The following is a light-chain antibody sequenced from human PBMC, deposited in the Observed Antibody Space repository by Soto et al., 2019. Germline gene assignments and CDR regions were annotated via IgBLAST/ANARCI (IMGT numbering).Light chain of an antibody. J-gene: IGLJ2*01. CDR2: DDS. CDR1: VIGSIS. Sequence: SYELTQPPSVSLAPGQTASITCGGNVIGSISVHWYQQKPGQAPVLVVFDDSDRPSGIPERFYGSNSRNTATLTISRVEAGDEAYYYCQVWDSSSDHVIFGGGTKLTVL. CDR3: QVWDSSSDHVI. V-gene: IGLV3-21*02.